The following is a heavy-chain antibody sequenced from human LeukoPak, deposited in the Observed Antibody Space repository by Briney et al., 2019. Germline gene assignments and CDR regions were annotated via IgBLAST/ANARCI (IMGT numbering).Heavy chain of an antibody. J-gene: IGHJ6*04. D-gene: IGHD3-9*01. CDR3: ARGRDDILTGYHRGQLDV. V-gene: IGHV1-8*03. CDR2: MNPNSGNT. Sequence: EASVKVSCKASGGTFSSYDINWVRQATGQGLEWMGWMNPNSGNTGYAQKFQGRVTITRNTSISTAYMELSSLRSEDTAVYYCARGRDDILTGYHRGQLDVWGKGTTVTVSS. CDR1: GGTFSSYD.